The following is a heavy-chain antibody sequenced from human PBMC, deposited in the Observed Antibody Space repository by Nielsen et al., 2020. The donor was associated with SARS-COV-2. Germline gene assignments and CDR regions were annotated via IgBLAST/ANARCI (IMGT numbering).Heavy chain of an antibody. CDR3: ARLVVPAAADAFDI. V-gene: IGHV3-21*01. CDR2: IISSSSYI. CDR1: GFTFSSYS. J-gene: IGHJ3*02. Sequence: GESLKISCAASGFTFSSYSMNWVRQAPGKGLEWVSSIISSSSYIYYADSVKGRFTISRDNAKNSLYLQMNSLRAEDTAVYYCARLVVPAAADAFDIWGQGTMVTVSS. D-gene: IGHD2-2*01.